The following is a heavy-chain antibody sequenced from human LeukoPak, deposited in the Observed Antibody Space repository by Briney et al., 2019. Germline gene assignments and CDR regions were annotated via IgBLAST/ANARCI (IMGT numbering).Heavy chain of an antibody. CDR3: ARVAWGATKPYPTFGDY. V-gene: IGHV1-18*01. CDR1: GYTFTSYG. J-gene: IGHJ4*02. Sequence: GASVKVSYKASGYTFTSYGISRVRQAPGQGLEWMGWISAYNGNTNYAQKLQGRVTMTTDTSTSTAYMELRSLRSDDTAVYYCARVAWGATKPYPTFGDYWGQGTLVTVSS. CDR2: ISAYNGNT. D-gene: IGHD1-26*01.